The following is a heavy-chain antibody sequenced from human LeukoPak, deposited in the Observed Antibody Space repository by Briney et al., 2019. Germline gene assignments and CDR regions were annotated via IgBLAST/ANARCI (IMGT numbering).Heavy chain of an antibody. J-gene: IGHJ4*02. V-gene: IGHV4-59*08. Sequence: SETLSLTCTVYGGSISGYYWSWIRQHPGEGLEWIGYIYYSGSTKYNPSLKSRVTISVDTSKNQFSLKLSSVTAAVTAVYYCARHRNWAILYYFDYWGQGTLVTVSS. CDR2: IYYSGST. D-gene: IGHD7-27*01. CDR3: ARHRNWAILYYFDY. CDR1: GGSISGYY.